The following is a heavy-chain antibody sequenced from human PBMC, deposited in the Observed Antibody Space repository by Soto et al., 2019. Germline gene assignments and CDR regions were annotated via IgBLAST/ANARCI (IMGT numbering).Heavy chain of an antibody. CDR3: AKDSPSYPTPPFYFDS. V-gene: IGHV3-23*01. CDR2: ITSNGVST. Sequence: WVTRRLSCSACGCDFGHYCMPWVRQAPGKGLQWVSSITSNGVSTYYADPVRGWFTTSRDTSKNTLYLQMNSLRADDTAVFYCAKDSPSYPTPPFYFDSWGQGTLATVSS. CDR1: GCDFGHYC. J-gene: IGHJ4*02.